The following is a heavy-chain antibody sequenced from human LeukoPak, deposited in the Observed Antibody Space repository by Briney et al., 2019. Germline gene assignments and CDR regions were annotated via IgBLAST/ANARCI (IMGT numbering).Heavy chain of an antibody. V-gene: IGHV3-53*01. Sequence: GGSLRLSCAASGVPVSSNYMSWVRQAPGKGLEWVSVLHRSDSTYYTDSVKGRFTISRDNYKNTLYLQMTSLRAEDTAVYYCARIYGDGYPLDSWGQGTLVTVSS. D-gene: IGHD4/OR15-4a*01. CDR3: ARIYGDGYPLDS. CDR2: LHRSDST. CDR1: GVPVSSNY. J-gene: IGHJ4*02.